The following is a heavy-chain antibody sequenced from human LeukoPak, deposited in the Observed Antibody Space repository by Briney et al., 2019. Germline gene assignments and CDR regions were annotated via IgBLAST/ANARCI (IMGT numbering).Heavy chain of an antibody. Sequence: PSETLSLTCTVSGGSISSYYWSWIRQPAGKGLEWIGRIYTSGSTNYNPSPKSRVTMSVDTSKNQFSLKLSSVTAADTAVYYCARDLIFGVVINTNWFDPWGQGTLVTVSS. CDR3: ARDLIFGVVINTNWFDP. CDR1: GGSISSYY. D-gene: IGHD3-3*01. V-gene: IGHV4-4*07. CDR2: IYTSGST. J-gene: IGHJ5*02.